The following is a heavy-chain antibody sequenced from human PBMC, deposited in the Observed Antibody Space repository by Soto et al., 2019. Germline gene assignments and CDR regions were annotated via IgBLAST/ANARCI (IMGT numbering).Heavy chain of an antibody. CDR1: GGSISSGDYY. CDR2: IYYRGST. J-gene: IGHJ4*02. CDR3: ARDVGDYDYFDY. D-gene: IGHD4-17*01. Sequence: QVQLQESGPGLVKPSQTLSLTCTVSGGSISSGDYYWSWIRQPPGKGLEWIGYIYYRGSTYYNPSLKRRXXIXVAXSKNQFSLKMSSVTAADTAVYYCARDVGDYDYFDYWGQGTLVTVSS. V-gene: IGHV4-30-4*01.